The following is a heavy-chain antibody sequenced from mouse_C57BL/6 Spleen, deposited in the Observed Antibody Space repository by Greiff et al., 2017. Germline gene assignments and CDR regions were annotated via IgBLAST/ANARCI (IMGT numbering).Heavy chain of an antibody. CDR3: AREYYDYDEGYAMDY. CDR1: GYTFTSYW. V-gene: IGHV1-64*01. CDR2: IHPNSGST. Sequence: QVQLQQPGAELVKPGASVKLSCKASGYTFTSYWMHWVKQRPGQGLEWIGMIHPNSGSTNYNEKFKSKAKLTVDKSSSTAYMQLSSLTSEDSAVYYCAREYYDYDEGYAMDYWGQGTSVTVSS. J-gene: IGHJ4*01. D-gene: IGHD2-4*01.